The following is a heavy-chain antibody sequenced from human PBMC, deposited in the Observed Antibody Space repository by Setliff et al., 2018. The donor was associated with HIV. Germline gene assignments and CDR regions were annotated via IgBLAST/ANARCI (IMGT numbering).Heavy chain of an antibody. J-gene: IGHJ4*02. D-gene: IGHD2-15*01. CDR3: ARDLIRITPHGDLPF. CDR1: GCTFTSYD. Sequence: ASVKVSCKASGCTFTSYDISWVRQAPGHGLEWVGRINPKSGVTSYAQNFRARVTMTRDTSSTTAYMELSTLRSDDTALYYCARDLIRITPHGDLPFWGQGTLVTVSS. V-gene: IGHV1-2*06. CDR2: INPKSGVT.